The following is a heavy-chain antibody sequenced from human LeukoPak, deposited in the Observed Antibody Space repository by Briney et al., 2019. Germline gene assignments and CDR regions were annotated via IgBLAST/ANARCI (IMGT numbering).Heavy chain of an antibody. J-gene: IGHJ4*02. Sequence: GGSLRLSCAASGFTFSSYGMHWVRQAPGKGLEWVAVIWYDGSNKYYADSVKGRFTISRDNSKNTLYLQMNSLRAEDTAVYYCAKGNRWYYFDYWGQGTLVTVSS. D-gene: IGHD1-14*01. CDR1: GFTFSSYG. V-gene: IGHV3-33*06. CDR3: AKGNRWYYFDY. CDR2: IWYDGSNK.